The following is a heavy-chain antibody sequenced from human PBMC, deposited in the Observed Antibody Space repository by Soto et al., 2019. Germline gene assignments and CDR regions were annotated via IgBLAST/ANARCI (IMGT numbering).Heavy chain of an antibody. CDR2: INHSGST. CDR1: GGSFSGYY. V-gene: IGHV4-34*01. D-gene: IGHD3-10*01. Sequence: QVQLQQWGAGLLKPSETLSLTCAVYGGSFSGYYWSWIRQPPGKGLEWIGEINHSGSTNYNPSLKSRVTISVDTSKIQFSLKLSSVTAADTAVYYCARARKDYYGSGSFTVDYWGQGTLVTVSS. CDR3: ARARKDYYGSGSFTVDY. J-gene: IGHJ4*02.